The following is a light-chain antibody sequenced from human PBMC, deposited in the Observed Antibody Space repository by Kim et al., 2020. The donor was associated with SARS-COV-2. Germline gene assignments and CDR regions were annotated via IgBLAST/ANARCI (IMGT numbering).Light chain of an antibody. Sequence: SESVGDRVTITCRASQSISSWLAWYQQKPGTAPNLLIYDGSSLEGGAPSRFSGSGSGTEFTLTINNLQPDDLATYYCQQYNNYPYTFGQGTKLEI. CDR2: DGS. V-gene: IGKV1-5*01. J-gene: IGKJ2*01. CDR3: QQYNNYPYT. CDR1: QSISSW.